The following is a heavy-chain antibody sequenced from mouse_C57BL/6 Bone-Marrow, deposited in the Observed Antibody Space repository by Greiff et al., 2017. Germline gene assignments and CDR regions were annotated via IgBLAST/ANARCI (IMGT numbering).Heavy chain of an antibody. D-gene: IGHD2-4*01. CDR2: IDPSDSYT. J-gene: IGHJ3*01. Sequence: QVQLQQPGAELVRPGTSVKLSCKASGYTFTSYWMHWVKQRPGQGLEWIGVIDPSDSYTNYNQKFKGKATLTVDTSSSTAYMTLSSLTSEDSAVYYCAKNDYDGGFAYWGQGTLVTVSA. CDR3: AKNDYDGGFAY. CDR1: GYTFTSYW. V-gene: IGHV1-59*01.